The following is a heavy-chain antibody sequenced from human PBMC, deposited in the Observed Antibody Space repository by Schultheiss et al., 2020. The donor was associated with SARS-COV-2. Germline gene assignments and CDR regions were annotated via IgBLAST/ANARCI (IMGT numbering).Heavy chain of an antibody. D-gene: IGHD6-6*01. Sequence: SETLSLTCTVSGGSVSSGSYYWSWIRQPPGKGLEWIGYIYYSGSTNYNPSLKSRVTISVDTSKNQFSLKLSSVTAADTAVYYCARDSLQYSSSFDYWGQGTLVTVSS. CDR1: GGSVSSGSYY. CDR2: IYYSGST. V-gene: IGHV4-61*01. J-gene: IGHJ4*02. CDR3: ARDSLQYSSSFDY.